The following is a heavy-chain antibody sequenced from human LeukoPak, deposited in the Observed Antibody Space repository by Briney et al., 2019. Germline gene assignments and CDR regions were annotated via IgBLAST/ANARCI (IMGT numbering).Heavy chain of an antibody. CDR2: MNPNSGNT. D-gene: IGHD2-21*01. CDR3: ARVKQYCGGDCYSSFDY. J-gene: IGHJ4*02. CDR1: GYTFTSYD. Sequence: ASVKVSCMASGYTFTSYDINWVRQATGQGLEWMGWMNPNSGNTGYARKFRGRVTITRNTSISTAYMELSSLRSEDTAVYYCARVKQYCGGDCYSSFDYWGQGTLVTVSS. V-gene: IGHV1-8*03.